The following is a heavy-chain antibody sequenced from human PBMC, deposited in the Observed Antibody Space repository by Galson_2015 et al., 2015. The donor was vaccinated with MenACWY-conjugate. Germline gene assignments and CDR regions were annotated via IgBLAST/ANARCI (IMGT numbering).Heavy chain of an antibody. V-gene: IGHV2-26*01. CDR1: GFSLRNARVG. CDR3: ARIPGIYGSGSHTFDY. Sequence: PALVKPTQTLTLPCTVSGFSLRNARVGVSWIRQPPGKALEWLAHIFSNDEKSYHTSLTSRLTISKDTSKSQVVLTMTNLDPVDTATYYCARIPGIYGSGSHTFDYWGQRTLVTVSS. J-gene: IGHJ4*02. D-gene: IGHD3-10*01. CDR2: IFSNDEK.